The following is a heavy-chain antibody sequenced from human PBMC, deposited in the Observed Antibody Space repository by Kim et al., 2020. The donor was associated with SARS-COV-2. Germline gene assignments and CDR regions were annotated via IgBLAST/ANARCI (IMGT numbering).Heavy chain of an antibody. CDR3: SRHITTTLDV. D-gene: IGHD3-10*01. V-gene: IGHV3-74*01. J-gene: IGHJ6*02. Sequence: GGSLRLSCAAYGFSFSTYWMHWVRQAPGRGPVWVSRIIEDGSITSYADSVKGRFTVSRDNAKNILYLQMSNLRAEDTAVYYCSRHITTTLDVWGQGTTVIVSS. CDR1: GFSFSTYW. CDR2: IIEDGSIT.